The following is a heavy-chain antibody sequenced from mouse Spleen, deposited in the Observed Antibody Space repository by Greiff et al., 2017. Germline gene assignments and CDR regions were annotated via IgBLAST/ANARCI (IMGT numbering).Heavy chain of an antibody. V-gene: IGHV1-42*01. J-gene: IGHJ2*01. CDR2: INPSTGGT. Sequence: VQLKQSGPELVKPGASVKISCKASGYSFTGYYMNWVKQSPEKSLEWIGEINPSTGGTTYNQKFKAKATLTVDKSSSTAYMQLKSLTSEDSAVYYCARAYSNLYYFDYWGQGTTLTVSS. CDR3: ARAYSNLYYFDY. D-gene: IGHD2-5*01. CDR1: GYSFTGYY.